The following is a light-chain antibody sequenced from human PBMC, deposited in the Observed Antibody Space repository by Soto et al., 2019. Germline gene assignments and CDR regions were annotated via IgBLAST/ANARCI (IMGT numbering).Light chain of an antibody. CDR1: QSVNTY. J-gene: IGKJ5*01. CDR3: QQRNVLLPIT. Sequence: TNSCVTLSVSPGERATVPCRVSQSVNTYLSWYQQKPGQPPRLLIYYAANRATGIPARFIGSGSDTDFTLTISSLEPEDFVVYYCQQRNVLLPITFGQGTRLDTK. CDR2: YAA. V-gene: IGKV3-11*01.